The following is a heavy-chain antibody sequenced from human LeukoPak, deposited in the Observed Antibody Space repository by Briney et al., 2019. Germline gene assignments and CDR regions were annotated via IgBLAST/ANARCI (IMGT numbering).Heavy chain of an antibody. V-gene: IGHV3-11*01. Sequence: GGSLRLSCAASEFTCSDYYMSWIRQAPGKGLEWVSYISSSGSTIYYADSVKGRFTISRDNAKNSLYLQMNSLRAEDTAVYYCARDGDYRGLYSSGWYDYWGQGTLVTVSS. CDR2: ISSSGSTI. CDR1: EFTCSDYY. CDR3: ARDGDYRGLYSSGWYDY. J-gene: IGHJ4*02. D-gene: IGHD6-19*01.